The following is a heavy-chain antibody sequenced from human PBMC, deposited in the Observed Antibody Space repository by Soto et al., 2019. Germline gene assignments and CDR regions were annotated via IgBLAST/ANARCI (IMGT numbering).Heavy chain of an antibody. CDR3: ARDGYSITRHYGMDV. Sequence: GGSLRLSCAASGFIFSTYSMNWVRQAPGKGLEWVSCISSSSSYKYYADSVKGRFTTSRDNAKNSLYLQMNSLRAEDTAVYYCARDGYSITRHYGMDVWGRGTTVTVSS. CDR2: ISSSSSYK. D-gene: IGHD6-13*01. J-gene: IGHJ6*02. V-gene: IGHV3-21*01. CDR1: GFIFSTYS.